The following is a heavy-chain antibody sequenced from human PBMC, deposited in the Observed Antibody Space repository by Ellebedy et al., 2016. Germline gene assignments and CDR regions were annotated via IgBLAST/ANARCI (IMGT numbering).Heavy chain of an antibody. J-gene: IGHJ4*02. V-gene: IGHV3-23*01. D-gene: IGHD3-10*01. CDR1: GFTFSSYA. CDR2: ISGSGGST. Sequence: GGSLRLXXAASGFTFSSYAMSWVRQAPGKGLEWVSAISGSGGSTYYADSVKGRFTISRDNSKNTLYLQMNSLRAEDTAVYYCASKPPYGSGPYWGQGTLVTVSS. CDR3: ASKPPYGSGPY.